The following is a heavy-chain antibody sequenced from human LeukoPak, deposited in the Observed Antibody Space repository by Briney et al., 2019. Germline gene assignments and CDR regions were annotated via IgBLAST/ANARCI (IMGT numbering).Heavy chain of an antibody. CDR2: IRSKANNYAT. Sequence: GGSLRLSCEASGFTFSGSAMHWVRQASGKGLEWVGRIRSKANNYATAYAASVKGRFTISRDDSKNTAYLQMNSLKTEDAAVYYCSSLADYWGQGTLVTVSS. D-gene: IGHD3-3*02. J-gene: IGHJ4*02. V-gene: IGHV3-73*01. CDR1: GFTFSGSA. CDR3: SSLADY.